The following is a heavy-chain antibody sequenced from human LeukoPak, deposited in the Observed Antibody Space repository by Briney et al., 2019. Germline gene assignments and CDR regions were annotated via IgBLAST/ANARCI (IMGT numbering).Heavy chain of an antibody. CDR2: IFSGGGT. CDR3: ARSAVASGINYFDP. CDR1: GFTVSDNY. V-gene: IGHV3-53*01. Sequence: PGGSLRLSCEASGFTVSDNYINWLRQAPGKGLEWVAAIFSGGGTYYIDSVKGRFTISRDDAKNTLYLQMNSLRAEDTAMYYCARSAVASGINYFDPWGQGTLVTVSS. D-gene: IGHD6-13*01. J-gene: IGHJ5*02.